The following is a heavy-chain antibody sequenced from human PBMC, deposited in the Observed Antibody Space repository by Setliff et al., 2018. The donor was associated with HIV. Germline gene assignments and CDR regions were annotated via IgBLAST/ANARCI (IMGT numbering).Heavy chain of an antibody. D-gene: IGHD3-10*01. CDR3: ARSYYGSGSYQGVLDYYYYMDV. V-gene: IGHV1-46*03. J-gene: IGHJ6*03. CDR2: INPSGDST. CDR1: GFTFTRYY. Sequence: GASVKVSCKASGFTFTRYYMHWVRQAPGQGLEWMGIINPSGDSTTYAQKFQGRVTMTRDTSTSTVYVELSSLRSEDTAVYFCARSYYGSGSYQGVLDYYYYMDVWGEGTTVTVSS.